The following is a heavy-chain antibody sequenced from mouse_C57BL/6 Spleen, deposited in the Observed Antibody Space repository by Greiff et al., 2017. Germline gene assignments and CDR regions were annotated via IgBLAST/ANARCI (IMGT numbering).Heavy chain of an antibody. J-gene: IGHJ2*01. CDR1: GYTFTSYW. V-gene: IGHV1-69*01. D-gene: IGHD2-5*01. Sequence: VKLQQPGAELVMPGASVKLSCKASGYTFTSYWMHWVKQRPGQGLEWIGEIDPSDSYTNYNQKFKGKSTLTVDKSSSTAYMQLSSLTSEDSAVYYCARSYSNPSYFDYWGQGTTLTVSS. CDR2: IDPSDSYT. CDR3: ARSYSNPSYFDY.